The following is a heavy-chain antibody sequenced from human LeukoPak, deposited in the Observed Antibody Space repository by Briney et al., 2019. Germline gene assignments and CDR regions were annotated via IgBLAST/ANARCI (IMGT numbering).Heavy chain of an antibody. CDR2: ISRSGSHT. CDR1: GFTFSDYY. Sequence: GGSLRLSCAASGFTFSDYYMSWIRQAPGKGLEWLSYISRSGSHTPYADSAKGRFTVSRDNAKNLLSLELNSLRVGDTAIYYCARVGSTAEAGTPDYWGQGTLVTVSS. V-gene: IGHV3-11*06. J-gene: IGHJ4*02. D-gene: IGHD6-13*01. CDR3: ARVGSTAEAGTPDY.